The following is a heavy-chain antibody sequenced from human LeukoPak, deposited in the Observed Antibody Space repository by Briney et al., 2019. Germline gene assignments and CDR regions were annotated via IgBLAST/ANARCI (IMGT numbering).Heavy chain of an antibody. D-gene: IGHD3-22*01. CDR1: GFTFSNYA. V-gene: IGHV3-49*04. CDR3: ARANSFDSSGYYFDY. Sequence: GGSLRLSCVASGFTFSNYAMTWVRQAPGKGLEWVAFIRSKTYRGTTEYAASVKGRFTISRDDSKSIAYLQMNSLKTEDTAVYYCARANSFDSSGYYFDYWGQGTLVTVSS. CDR2: IRSKTYRGTT. J-gene: IGHJ4*02.